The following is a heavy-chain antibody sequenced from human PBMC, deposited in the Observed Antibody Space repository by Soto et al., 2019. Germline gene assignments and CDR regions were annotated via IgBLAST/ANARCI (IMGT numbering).Heavy chain of an antibody. Sequence: QVQLVQSGAEVKKPGSSVTVSCKTSGGTFTNYNIHWVRQAPGQGLEWLGGVTPVYGTSNYAQRFQGRLNITADKSTTTGYMELRSLKSEDTAVYYCARGPGGWHPLEFFDYWGQGTLVIVSS. V-gene: IGHV1-69*06. CDR1: GGTFTNYN. CDR2: VTPVYGTS. J-gene: IGHJ4*02. CDR3: ARGPGGWHPLEFFDY. D-gene: IGHD3-10*01.